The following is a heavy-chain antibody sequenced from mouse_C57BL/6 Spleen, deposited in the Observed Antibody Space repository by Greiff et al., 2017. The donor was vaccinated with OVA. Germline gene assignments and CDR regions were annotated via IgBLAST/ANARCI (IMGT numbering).Heavy chain of an antibody. V-gene: IGHV10-1*01. D-gene: IGHD1-1*01. J-gene: IGHJ1*03. CDR3: VRDYGSSPYWYFDV. CDR2: IRSKSNNYAT. Sequence: VQLQQSGGGLVQPKGSLKLSCAASGFSFNTYAMNWVRQAPGKGLEWVARIRSKSNNYATYYADSVKDRFTISRDDSESMLYLQMNNLKTEDTAMYYCVRDYGSSPYWYFDVWGTGTTVTVSS. CDR1: GFSFNTYA.